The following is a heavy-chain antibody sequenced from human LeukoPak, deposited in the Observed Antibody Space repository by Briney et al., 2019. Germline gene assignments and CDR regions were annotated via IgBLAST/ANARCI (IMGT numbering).Heavy chain of an antibody. CDR1: GYTFTSYG. CDR3: ARQAYCSSTSCYYYYMDV. Sequence: ASVKVSCKASGYTFTSYGIRWVRQAPGQGLEWMGWISAYNGNTNYAQKLQGRVTMTTDTSTSTAYMELRSLRSDDTAVYYCARQAYCSSTSCYYYYMDVWGKGTTVTVSS. D-gene: IGHD2-2*01. V-gene: IGHV1-18*01. J-gene: IGHJ6*03. CDR2: ISAYNGNT.